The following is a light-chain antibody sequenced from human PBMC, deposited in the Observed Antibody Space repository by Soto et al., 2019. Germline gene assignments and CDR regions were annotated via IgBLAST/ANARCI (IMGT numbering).Light chain of an antibody. CDR2: KAS. CDR1: QSINSR. J-gene: IGKJ1*01. V-gene: IGKV1-5*03. CDR3: QQYNNYWT. Sequence: DIQMTQSPSTQSASVGDRVTITCRASQSINSRLAWYQQKPGKAPKLLIYKASSLESGVPSRFSGSGSGTEFTLTISSLQPDDFATYYCQQYNNYWTFGQGTKVEIK.